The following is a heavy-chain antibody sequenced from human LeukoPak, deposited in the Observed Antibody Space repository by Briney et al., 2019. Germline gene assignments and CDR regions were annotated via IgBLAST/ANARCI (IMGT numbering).Heavy chain of an antibody. CDR2: INHSGST. CDR3: AKTGNKGPGYHYFFRIDV. V-gene: IGHV4-34*01. J-gene: IGHJ6*02. CDR1: GGSFSGYY. Sequence: SETLSLTCTVYGGSFSGYYWSWIRQPPGKGLEWIGEINHSGSTNYNPSLKSRVTISVDTSKNQFSLKLSSVTAADTAVYYCAKTGNKGPGYHYFFRIDVLGQGTKVNGPS. D-gene: IGHD2/OR15-2a*01.